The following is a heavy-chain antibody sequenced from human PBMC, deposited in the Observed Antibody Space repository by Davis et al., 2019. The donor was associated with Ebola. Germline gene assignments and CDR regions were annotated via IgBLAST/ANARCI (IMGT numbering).Heavy chain of an antibody. CDR1: GYTFNSYY. Sequence: ASVKVSCKASGYTFNSYYMHWVRQAPGQGLEWMGIINPSGGSTTYAQKFQGRVTMTRGTSTRTVYMELSSLRSEDTAVYYCARGRGHYEYSGGDYWGQGTLVTVSS. CDR3: ARGRGHYEYSGGDY. D-gene: IGHD2-21*01. J-gene: IGHJ4*02. V-gene: IGHV1-46*02. CDR2: INPSGGST.